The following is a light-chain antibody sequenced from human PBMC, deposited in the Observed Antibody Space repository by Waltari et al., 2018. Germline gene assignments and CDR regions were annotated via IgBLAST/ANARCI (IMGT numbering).Light chain of an antibody. V-gene: IGLV2-11*01. J-gene: IGLJ3*02. Sequence: QSALTQPRSVSGSPGQSVTISCTGTNSDVGAYNYVSWYQQHPGKAPKLMIYDVSKWPSGVPDRFSGSKSGNTASLTISGLQAEDDADYYCCSYAGGYTWVFGGGTKLTVL. CDR1: NSDVGAYNY. CDR2: DVS. CDR3: CSYAGGYTWV.